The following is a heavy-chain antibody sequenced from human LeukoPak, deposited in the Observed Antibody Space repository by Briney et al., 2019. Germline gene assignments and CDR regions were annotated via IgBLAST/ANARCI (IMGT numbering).Heavy chain of an antibody. V-gene: IGHV1-69*04. J-gene: IGHJ3*02. CDR1: GGTFSSYA. CDR3: ARAEAALSDAFDI. Sequence: SVKVSCKASGGTFSSYAISWVRQAPGQGLEWMGRIIPILGIANYAQKFQGRVTITADKSTSTAYMELSSLRSEDTAVYYCARAEAALSDAFDIWGQGTMVTVSS. CDR2: IIPILGIA. D-gene: IGHD6-13*01.